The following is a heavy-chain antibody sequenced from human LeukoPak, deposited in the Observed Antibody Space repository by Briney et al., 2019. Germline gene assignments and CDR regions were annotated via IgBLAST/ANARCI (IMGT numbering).Heavy chain of an antibody. Sequence: ASVKVSCKASGYTFTSYYMHWVRQAPGQGLECMGIINPSGGSTSYAQKFQGRVTMTRDMSTSTVYMELSSLRSEDTAVYYCARGPNGDYFYDYWGQGTLVTVSS. J-gene: IGHJ4*02. CDR3: ARGPNGDYFYDY. V-gene: IGHV1-46*01. CDR1: GYTFTSYY. CDR2: INPSGGST. D-gene: IGHD4-17*01.